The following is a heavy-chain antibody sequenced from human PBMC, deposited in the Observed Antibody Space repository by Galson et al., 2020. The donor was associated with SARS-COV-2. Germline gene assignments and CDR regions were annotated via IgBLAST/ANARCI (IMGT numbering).Heavy chain of an antibody. CDR3: ARDSSGYPVDY. J-gene: IGHJ4*02. D-gene: IGHD3-22*01. CDR1: GYTLTRYY. CDR2: INHDSGGT. Sequence: ASVKVSCKASGYTLTRYYMHWVRRAPGQGLEWMGWINHDSGGTNYAQKFQGRVTMTRDTSISTAYMELSRLRSDDTAVYYCARDSSGYPVDYWGQGTLVTVSS. V-gene: IGHV1-2*02.